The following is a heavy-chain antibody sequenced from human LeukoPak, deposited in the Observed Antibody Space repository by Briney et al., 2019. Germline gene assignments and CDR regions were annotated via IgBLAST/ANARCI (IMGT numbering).Heavy chain of an antibody. V-gene: IGHV1-69*04. CDR3: ARDTDSSGFDY. D-gene: IGHD3-22*01. CDR1: GGTFSSYA. J-gene: IGHJ4*02. CDR2: IIPIFGIA. Sequence: SVKVSCEASGGTFSSYAISWVRQAPGQGLEWMGRIIPIFGIANYAQKFQGRVTITADKSTSTAYMELSSLRSEDTAVYHCARDTDSSGFDYWGQGTLVTVSS.